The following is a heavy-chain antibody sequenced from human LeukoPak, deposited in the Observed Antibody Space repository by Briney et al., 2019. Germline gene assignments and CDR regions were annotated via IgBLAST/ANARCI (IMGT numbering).Heavy chain of an antibody. Sequence: SETLSLTCAVYGGSFSGYYWSWIRQPPGKGLEWIGEINHSGSTNYNPSLKSRVTISVDTSKNQFSLKLSSVTAADTAVYYCARPQGYYDSSGYRYWGQGTLVTVSS. D-gene: IGHD3-22*01. J-gene: IGHJ4*02. CDR1: GGSFSGYY. CDR2: INHSGST. CDR3: ARPQGYYDSSGYRY. V-gene: IGHV4-34*01.